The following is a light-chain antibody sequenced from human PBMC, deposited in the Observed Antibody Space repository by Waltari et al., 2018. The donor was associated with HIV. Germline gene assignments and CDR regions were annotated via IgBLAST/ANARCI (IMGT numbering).Light chain of an antibody. J-gene: IGLJ1*01. CDR1: ALPKKY. CDR3: QSADSSDTFV. CDR2: KDI. Sequence: SYELTQPPSVSVSSGQTARITCSGDALPKKYAYWYQQKPGQAPILVIYKDIERPSGIPERFSGSSSGTTVTLTISGVQAEDEADYYCQSADSSDTFVFGSGTKVTVL. V-gene: IGLV3-25*03.